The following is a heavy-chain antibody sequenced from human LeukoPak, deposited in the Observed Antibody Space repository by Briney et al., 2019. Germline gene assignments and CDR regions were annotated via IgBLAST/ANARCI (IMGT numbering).Heavy chain of an antibody. V-gene: IGHV1-2*02. J-gene: IGHJ4*02. D-gene: IGHD2-15*01. CDR2: INPHSGGT. CDR3: ASHQSSDGY. CDR1: GYSFTGYY. Sequence: GASVKVSCKASGYSFTGYYMHWVREAPGQGLEWMGWINPHSGGTNYAQKFQGRVTMTRDTSISTAYMELSRLTSDDTAVYYCASHQSSDGYWDQGTLVTVSS.